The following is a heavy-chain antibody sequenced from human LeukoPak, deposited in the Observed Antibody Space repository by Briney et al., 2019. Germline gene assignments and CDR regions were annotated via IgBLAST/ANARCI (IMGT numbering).Heavy chain of an antibody. V-gene: IGHV1-69*05. CDR1: GGTFSSYA. Sequence: SVKVSCKASGGTFSSYAISWVRQAPGQGLEWMGGIIPIFGTANYAQKFQGRVTITTDESTSTAYMELSRLRSEDTAVYYCARDNIVVVPAAPYSYYNYMDVWGKGTTVTVSS. CDR3: ARDNIVVVPAAPYSYYNYMDV. J-gene: IGHJ6*03. D-gene: IGHD2-2*01. CDR2: IIPIFGTA.